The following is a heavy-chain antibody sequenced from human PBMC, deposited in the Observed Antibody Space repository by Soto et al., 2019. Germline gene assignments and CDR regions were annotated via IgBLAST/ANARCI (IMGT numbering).Heavy chain of an antibody. CDR1: GGSISSGDYY. CDR3: ARKRIMITFGGVIPPSAFDY. D-gene: IGHD3-16*02. Sequence: SETLSLTCTVSGGSISSGDYYWSWIRQPPGKGLEWIGYIYYSGSTYYNPSLKSRVTISVDTSKNQFSLKLSSVTAADTAVYYCARKRIMITFGGVIPPSAFDYWGQGTLVTV. V-gene: IGHV4-30-4*01. CDR2: IYYSGST. J-gene: IGHJ4*02.